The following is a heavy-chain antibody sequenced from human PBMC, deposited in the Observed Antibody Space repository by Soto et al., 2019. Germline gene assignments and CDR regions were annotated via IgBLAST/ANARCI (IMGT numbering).Heavy chain of an antibody. CDR2: IRYDGSNI. J-gene: IGHJ4*02. CDR3: ARGWGGATAFWGYLDY. CDR1: GFTFSGYG. V-gene: IGHV3-33*01. Sequence: QVQLVESGGGVVQPGRSLRLSCVASGFTFSGYGMHWVRQAPGKGLEWVAIIRYDGSNIYYADSVRGRFAISRDNFKNTLFLKMDRLGAEDTGVYYWARGWGGATAFWGYLDYWGQGALVTVSS. D-gene: IGHD2-21*01.